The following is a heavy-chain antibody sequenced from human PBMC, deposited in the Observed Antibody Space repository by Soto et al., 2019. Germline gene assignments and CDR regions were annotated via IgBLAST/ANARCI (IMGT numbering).Heavy chain of an antibody. CDR3: ARGDPRGWLLPFSTTVVTPGHFDY. CDR2: IYYSGST. Sequence: PSETLSLTCTVSGGSISSYYWSWIRQPPGKGLEWIGYIYYSGSTNYNPSLKSRVTISVDTSKNQFSLKLSSVTAADTAVYYCARGDPRGWLLPFSTTVVTPGHFDYWGQGTLVTVSS. V-gene: IGHV4-59*01. CDR1: GGSISSYY. J-gene: IGHJ4*02. D-gene: IGHD4-17*01.